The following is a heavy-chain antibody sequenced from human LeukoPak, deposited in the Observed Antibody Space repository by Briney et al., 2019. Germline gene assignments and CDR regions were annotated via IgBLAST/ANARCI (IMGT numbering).Heavy chain of an antibody. CDR3: ARRGVLLWFGELLYYYYMDV. Sequence: PSETLSLTCAVYGGSFSGYYWSWIRQPPGKGLELIGEINQSGSTNYNPSLKSRVTISVDTSKNQFSLKLSSVTAADTAVYYCARRGVLLWFGELLYYYYMDVWGKGTTVTVSS. CDR2: INQSGST. J-gene: IGHJ6*03. CDR1: GGSFSGYY. V-gene: IGHV4-34*01. D-gene: IGHD3-10*01.